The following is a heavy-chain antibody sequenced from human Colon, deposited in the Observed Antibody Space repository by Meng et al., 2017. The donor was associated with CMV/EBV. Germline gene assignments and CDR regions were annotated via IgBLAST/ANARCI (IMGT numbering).Heavy chain of an antibody. D-gene: IGHD4-17*01. Sequence: GESLKISCAASGFLFNEFGMHWVRQAPGKGLEWVAFVRYDGSDKYYADSVKGRFTISRDNSKNTLYLQMNSLRAEDTAVYYCAREAYGDHGWFDLWGQGTLVTVSS. V-gene: IGHV3-30*02. J-gene: IGHJ5*02. CDR2: VRYDGSDK. CDR3: AREAYGDHGWFDL. CDR1: GFLFNEFG.